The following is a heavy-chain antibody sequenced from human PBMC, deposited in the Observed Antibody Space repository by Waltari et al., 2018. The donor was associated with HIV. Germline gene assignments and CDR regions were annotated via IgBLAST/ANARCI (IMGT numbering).Heavy chain of an antibody. D-gene: IGHD3-22*01. V-gene: IGHV3-74*01. CDR3: ARTTYYDKTSIYRAFEN. CDR1: GFAFSPYW. CDR2: ISTDGDSS. Sequence: EVQLVESGGGLVQPGGSLRLSCVGSGFAFSPYWMHWVRQVPGKGLVWVARISTDGDSSANAEPVKGRISISRDNAKSTVDMYRDSLTAEDTAVYDCARTTYYDKTSIYRAFENWGQGTLVTVSA. J-gene: IGHJ4*02.